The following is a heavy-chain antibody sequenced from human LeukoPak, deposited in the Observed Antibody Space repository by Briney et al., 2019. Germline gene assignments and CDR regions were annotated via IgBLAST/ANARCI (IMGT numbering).Heavy chain of an antibody. CDR1: GFTFSSYG. CDR2: IRYDRSNK. D-gene: IGHD4-17*01. J-gene: IGHJ4*02. V-gene: IGHV3-30*02. Sequence: GGSLRISCAASGFTFSSYGMHWVRQAPGKRLEWVAFIRYDRSNKYYADSVKGRFTISRDNSKNTLYLQMNSLRGEDTAVYYCAKGYDYGDYGFDYWGQGTLVTVFS. CDR3: AKGYDYGDYGFDY.